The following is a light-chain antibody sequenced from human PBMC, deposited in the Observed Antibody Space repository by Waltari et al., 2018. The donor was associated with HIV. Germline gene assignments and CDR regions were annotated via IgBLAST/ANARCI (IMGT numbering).Light chain of an antibody. Sequence: SFDLTQPSPVSVSPGQTARIACPGTVVAKNFVRWFQQKPGRPPTLVIYKDTERPSEIPERFSGSSSGTTATLTITGAQVEDEADYYCYCAADKNVLGGGTKLTVL. J-gene: IGLJ2*01. CDR3: YCAADKNV. V-gene: IGLV3-27*01. CDR2: KDT. CDR1: VVAKNF.